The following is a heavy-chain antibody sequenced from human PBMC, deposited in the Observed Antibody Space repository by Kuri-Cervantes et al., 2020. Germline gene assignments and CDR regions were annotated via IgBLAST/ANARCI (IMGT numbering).Heavy chain of an antibody. CDR3: ARGVTTGYSSSWYQAHYYYYMDV. J-gene: IGHJ6*03. CDR2: IYHSGST. D-gene: IGHD6-13*01. Sequence: LRLSCAVSGGSISSGGYSWSWIRQPPGKGLEWIGYIYHSGSTYYNPSLKSRVTISVDTSKNQFSLKLSSVTAADTAVYYCARGVTTGYSSSWYQAHYYYYMDVWGKGTTVTVSS. CDR1: GGSISSGGYS. V-gene: IGHV4-30-2*01.